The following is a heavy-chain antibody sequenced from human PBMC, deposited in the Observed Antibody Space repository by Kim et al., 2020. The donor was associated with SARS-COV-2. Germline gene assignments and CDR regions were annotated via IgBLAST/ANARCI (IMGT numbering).Heavy chain of an antibody. CDR2: IYDSGST. D-gene: IGHD3-22*01. J-gene: IGHJ4*02. CDR1: GGSISSYY. CDR3: AREGYYASSSPHFDY. Sequence: SETLSLTCTVSGGSISSYYWSWIRQPPGKGLEWIGYIYDSGSTNYNPSLKSRVTITVDTSKNQISLKLSSVTAADTAGYYCAREGYYASSSPHFDYWGQGTLVTVSS. V-gene: IGHV4-59*01.